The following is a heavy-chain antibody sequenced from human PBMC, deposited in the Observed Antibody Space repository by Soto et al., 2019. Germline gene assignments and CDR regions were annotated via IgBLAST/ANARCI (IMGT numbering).Heavy chain of an antibody. CDR1: GGSISSSSYY. V-gene: IGHV4-39*01. CDR2: IYYSGST. J-gene: IGHJ6*02. CDR3: ARIGYYYYGMDV. Sequence: SETLSLTCTVSGGSISSSSYYWGWIRQPPGKGLEWIGSIYYSGSTYYNPSLKSRVTISVDTSKNQFSLKLSSVTAADTAVYYCARIGYYYYGMDVWGQGTTVTVSS.